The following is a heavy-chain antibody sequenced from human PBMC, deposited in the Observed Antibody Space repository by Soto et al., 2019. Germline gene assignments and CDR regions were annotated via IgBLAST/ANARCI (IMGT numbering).Heavy chain of an antibody. V-gene: IGHV1-69*02. J-gene: IGHJ4*02. D-gene: IGHD3-10*01. CDR3: ARGQLGSGNQDNY. Sequence: QVQLVQSGAEVKKPGSSVKVSCKASGGTFSSYTISWVRQAPGQGLEWMGRIIPILGIANYAHKFQGRVKITADKSTSTAYMELSSLRSEDTVVYYCARGQLGSGNQDNYWGQGTLVTVSS. CDR2: IIPILGIA. CDR1: GGTFSSYT.